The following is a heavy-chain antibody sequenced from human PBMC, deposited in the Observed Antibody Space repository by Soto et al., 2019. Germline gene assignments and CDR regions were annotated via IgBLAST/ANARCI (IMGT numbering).Heavy chain of an antibody. CDR1: GGTFSDYT. J-gene: IGHJ4*02. Sequence: QIQLVQSGAEVRKPGSSVKVSCTFSGGTFSDYTINWVRQAPGHGLEWLGRFIPILDKTHYAQKFEGRVTIAAEPSPATSHNTAALELNSLTSDDTAIYYCATDHSMRYGEYLFDHWGQGALVTVSS. CDR2: FIPILDKT. V-gene: IGHV1-69*08. CDR3: ATDHSMRYGEYLFDH. D-gene: IGHD4-17*01.